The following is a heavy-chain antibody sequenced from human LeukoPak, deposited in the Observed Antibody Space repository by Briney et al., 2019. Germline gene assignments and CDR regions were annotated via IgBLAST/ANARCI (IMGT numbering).Heavy chain of an antibody. CDR2: MNPNSGNT. V-gene: IGHV1-8*01. CDR3: AREPTRGRAGDSSFDI. CDR1: GYIFNDYD. D-gene: IGHD7-27*01. Sequence: GASVKVSCKASGYIFNDYDINWVRQAAGQGLEWMGWMNPNSGNTGYAQKFQGRITMTRDTSITTAYMELSGLMPEDTAVYYCAREPTRGRAGDSSFDIWGQGTMVTVSS. J-gene: IGHJ3*02.